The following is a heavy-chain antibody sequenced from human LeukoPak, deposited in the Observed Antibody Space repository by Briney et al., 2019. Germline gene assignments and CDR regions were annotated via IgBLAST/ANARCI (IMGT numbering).Heavy chain of an antibody. CDR1: GFTVNSNY. J-gene: IGHJ4*02. V-gene: IGHV3-53*05. D-gene: IGHD6-19*01. CDR2: IYSGGGT. Sequence: GGSLRLSCAASGFTVNSNYMSWVRQAPGKGLEWVSVIYSGGGTFYADSVKGRFTISRDNSKNTLFLQMHNLRVDDTAMYYCAVVAGRFPPDYWGQGTLVTVSS. CDR3: AVVAGRFPPDY.